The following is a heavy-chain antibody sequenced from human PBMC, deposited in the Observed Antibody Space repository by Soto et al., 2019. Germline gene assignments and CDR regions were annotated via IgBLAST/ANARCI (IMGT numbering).Heavy chain of an antibody. J-gene: IGHJ3*02. Sequence: GGSLRLSCAASGFTFSSYGMHWVRQAPGKGLEWVAVIWYDGSNKYYADSVKGRFTISRDNSKNTLYLQMNSLRAEDTAVYYCARGYDILTGIGKDAFDIWGQGTMVTVSS. V-gene: IGHV3-33*01. CDR3: ARGYDILTGIGKDAFDI. CDR1: GFTFSSYG. D-gene: IGHD3-9*01. CDR2: IWYDGSNK.